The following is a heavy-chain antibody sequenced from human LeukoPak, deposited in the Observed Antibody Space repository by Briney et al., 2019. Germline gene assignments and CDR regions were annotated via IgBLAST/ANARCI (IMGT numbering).Heavy chain of an antibody. CDR2: IKSDGTYR. Sequence: GGSLRLSCAASGFTFSSHWMHWVRQAPGKGLVCVARIKSDGTYRDYGDSVRGRFTISRDNAKDTLYLQMNSLRAEDTAVYYCVRDDGSYGVDYWGQGTPVTVSS. V-gene: IGHV3-74*01. CDR1: GFTFSSHW. J-gene: IGHJ4*02. CDR3: VRDDGSYGVDY. D-gene: IGHD4-17*01.